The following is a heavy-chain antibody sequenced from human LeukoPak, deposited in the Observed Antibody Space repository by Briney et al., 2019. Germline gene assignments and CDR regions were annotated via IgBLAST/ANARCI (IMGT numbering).Heavy chain of an antibody. D-gene: IGHD3-22*01. CDR3: ARGLTYDSSGYPFDP. CDR1: GGSFSGYY. V-gene: IGHV4-34*01. CDR2: INHSGST. J-gene: IGHJ5*02. Sequence: SETLSLTCAVYGGSFSGYYWSWIRQSPGKGLEWIGEINHSGSTNYNPSLKSRVTISVDTSKNQFSLKLSSVTAADTAVYYCARGLTYDSSGYPFDPWGQGTLVTVSS.